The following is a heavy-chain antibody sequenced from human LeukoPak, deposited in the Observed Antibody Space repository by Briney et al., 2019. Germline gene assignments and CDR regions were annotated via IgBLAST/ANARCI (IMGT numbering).Heavy chain of an antibody. CDR2: IYYSGST. J-gene: IGHJ5*02. CDR3: ARDGDYYDSSA. CDR1: GGSISMGGYY. D-gene: IGHD3-22*01. V-gene: IGHV4-31*03. Sequence: SQTLSLTCTVSGGSISMGGYYWSWIRQHPGKGLEWIGCIYYSGSTYYNPSLKSRVTISVDTSKNQFSLKRSSVTAADTAVYYCARDGDYYDSSAWGQGTLVTVSS.